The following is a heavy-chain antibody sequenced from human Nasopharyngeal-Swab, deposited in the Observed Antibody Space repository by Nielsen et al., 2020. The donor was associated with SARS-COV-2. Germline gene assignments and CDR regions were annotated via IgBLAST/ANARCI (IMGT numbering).Heavy chain of an antibody. CDR1: GFTFSSYW. D-gene: IGHD5-24*01. CDR3: AREFRAGDGYNYFDY. V-gene: IGHV3-74*01. CDR2: INRDGSST. Sequence: GGSLRLSCAASGFTFSSYWMHWVRQVPGKGLVWVSRINRDGSSTNFADSVKGRFTISRDNAKNSLYLQMNSLRAEDTAVYYCAREFRAGDGYNYFDYWGQGTLVTVSS. J-gene: IGHJ4*02.